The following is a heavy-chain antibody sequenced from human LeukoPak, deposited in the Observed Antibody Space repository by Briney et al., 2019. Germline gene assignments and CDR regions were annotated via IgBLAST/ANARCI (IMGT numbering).Heavy chain of an antibody. CDR1: GFTFSSYW. D-gene: IGHD3-10*01. J-gene: IGHJ4*02. Sequence: PGGSLRLSCAASGFTFSSYWMSWVRQAPGKGLEWVANIKQDGSEKYYVDSVKGRFTISRDNAKNSLYLQMNSLRAEDTAVYYCARDFRITMVRGVDYWGQGTLVTVSS. V-gene: IGHV3-7*01. CDR2: IKQDGSEK. CDR3: ARDFRITMVRGVDY.